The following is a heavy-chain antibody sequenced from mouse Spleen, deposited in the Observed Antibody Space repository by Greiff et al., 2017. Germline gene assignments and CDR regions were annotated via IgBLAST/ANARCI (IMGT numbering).Heavy chain of an antibody. D-gene: IGHD2-1*01. Sequence: EVKLEESGGGLVQPGGSLKLSCATSGFTFSDYYMYWVRQTPEKRLEWVAYISNGGGSTYYPDTVKGRFTISRDNAKNTLYLQMSRLKSEDTAMYYCARQDYGNYLDYWGQGTTLPVSS. CDR2: ISNGGGST. J-gene: IGHJ2*01. CDR1: GFTFSDYY. V-gene: IGHV5-12*02. CDR3: ARQDYGNYLDY.